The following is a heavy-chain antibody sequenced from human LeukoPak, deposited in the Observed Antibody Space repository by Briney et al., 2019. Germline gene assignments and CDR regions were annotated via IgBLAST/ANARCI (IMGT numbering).Heavy chain of an antibody. V-gene: IGHV4-39*07. CDR3: ARGGSYTMVKNY. D-gene: IGHD1-26*01. J-gene: IGHJ4*02. CDR2: IFYSGST. Sequence: SETLSLTCTVSGGSISSGSYYWGRIRQPPGKGLEWIGSIFYSGSTYYNPSLKSRVTISVDTSKNQFSLKLSSVTAADTAVYYCARGGSYTMVKNYWGQGTLVTVSS. CDR1: GGSISSGSYY.